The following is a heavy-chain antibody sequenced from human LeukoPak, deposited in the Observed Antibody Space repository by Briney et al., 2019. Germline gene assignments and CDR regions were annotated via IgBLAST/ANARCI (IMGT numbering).Heavy chain of an antibody. J-gene: IGHJ5*02. CDR1: GGSISSGGYY. Sequence: PSQTLSLTCTVSGGSISSGGYYWSWIRQHPGKGLEWIGYIYYSGSTYYNPSLKSRVTISVDTSKNQSSLKLSSVTAAVTAVYYCARGGCSSTSCYWFDPWGQGTLVTVSS. D-gene: IGHD2-2*01. CDR2: IYYSGST. CDR3: ARGGCSSTSCYWFDP. V-gene: IGHV4-31*03.